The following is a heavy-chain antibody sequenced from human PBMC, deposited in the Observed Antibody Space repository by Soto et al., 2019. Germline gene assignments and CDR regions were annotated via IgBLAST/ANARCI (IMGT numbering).Heavy chain of an antibody. CDR3: ARDRSRGDTIDY. Sequence: QVQLQESGPGLVKPSGTLSLTCAVSGGSISSNYWWSWVRQAPGKGLEWIGEIYHIGGTNYNPSLKSRVTISVDKSKNQFSLKLTSVTAADTAVYYCARDRSRGDTIDYWGQGTLVTVSS. CDR1: GGSISSNYW. D-gene: IGHD5-18*01. CDR2: IYHIGGT. V-gene: IGHV4-4*02. J-gene: IGHJ4*02.